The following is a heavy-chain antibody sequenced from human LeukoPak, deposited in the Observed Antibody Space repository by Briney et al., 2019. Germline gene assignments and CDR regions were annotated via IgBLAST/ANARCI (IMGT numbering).Heavy chain of an antibody. V-gene: IGHV1-2*02. Sequence: GASVKVSCKASGYTFTGYYMYWVRQAPGQGLEWMGWINPNSGGTNYAQKFQGRVTMTRDTSISTAYMELSRLRSDDTAVYYCARAHYYDSSSYGADYWGQGTLVTVSS. J-gene: IGHJ4*02. CDR2: INPNSGGT. D-gene: IGHD3-22*01. CDR3: ARAHYYDSSSYGADY. CDR1: GYTFTGYY.